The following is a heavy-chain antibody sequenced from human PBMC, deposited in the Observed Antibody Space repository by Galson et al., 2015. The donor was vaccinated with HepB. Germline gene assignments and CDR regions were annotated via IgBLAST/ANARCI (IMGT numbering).Heavy chain of an antibody. D-gene: IGHD6-19*01. J-gene: IGHJ4*02. V-gene: IGHV3-7*03. Sequence: SLRLSCAASGFTFSSYWMSWVRQAPGKGLEWVANIKEDGSEKYYVDSVKGRFTISRDNAKTSLYLQMNSLRAEDTAVYYCADLVRRSSWCYWGQGSPVTVSS. CDR2: IKEDGSEK. CDR1: GFTFSSYW. CDR3: ADLVRRSSWCY.